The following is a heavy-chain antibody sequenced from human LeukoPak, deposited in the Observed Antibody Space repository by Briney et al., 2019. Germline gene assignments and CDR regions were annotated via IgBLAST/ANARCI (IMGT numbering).Heavy chain of an antibody. CDR3: AKARASSGTRSYFDY. CDR1: GFTFSSYA. J-gene: IGHJ4*02. V-gene: IGHV3-23*01. Sequence: SGGSLRLSCAASGFTFSSYAMSWVRQAPGKGLEWVSAISGSGGSTYYADSVKGRFTISRDNSKNTLYLQMNSLRAEDTAVYYCAKARASSGTRSYFDYWGQGTLVTASS. D-gene: IGHD3-22*01. CDR2: ISGSGGST.